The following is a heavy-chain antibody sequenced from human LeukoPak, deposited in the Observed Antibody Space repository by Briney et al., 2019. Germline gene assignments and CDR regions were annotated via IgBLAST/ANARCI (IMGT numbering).Heavy chain of an antibody. CDR3: ARRGIAARPKAFDI. J-gene: IGHJ3*02. Sequence: PSETLSLTCAVYGGSFSGYYWSWIRQPPGKGLEWIGEINHSGSTNYNPSLKSRVTISVDTSKNQFSLKLSSVTAADTAVYYCARRGIAARPKAFDIWGQGTMVTVSS. CDR1: GGSFSGYY. V-gene: IGHV4-34*01. CDR2: INHSGST. D-gene: IGHD6-6*01.